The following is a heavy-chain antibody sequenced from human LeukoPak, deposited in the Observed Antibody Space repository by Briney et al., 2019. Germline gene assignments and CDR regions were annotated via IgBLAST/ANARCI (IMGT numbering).Heavy chain of an antibody. CDR3: ARERKRYSSGWYGNTGFDY. V-gene: IGHV3-30*02. CDR1: GFTFSSYG. J-gene: IGHJ4*02. CDR2: IRYDGSNK. Sequence: PGGSLRLSCAASGFTFSSYGMHWVRQAPGKGLEWVAFIRYDGSNKYYADSVKGRFTISRDNSKNTLYLQMNSLRAEDTAVYYCARERKRYSSGWYGNTGFDYWGQGTLVTVSS. D-gene: IGHD6-19*01.